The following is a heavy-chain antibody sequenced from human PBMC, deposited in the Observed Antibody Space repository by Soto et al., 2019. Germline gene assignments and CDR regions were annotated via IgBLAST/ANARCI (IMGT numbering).Heavy chain of an antibody. J-gene: IGHJ6*02. CDR3: ARDQLPAAKYYYYYYGMDV. V-gene: IGHV3-48*02. D-gene: IGHD2-2*01. Sequence: PGWSLRLSCAASGFTFSSYSMNWVRQAPGKGLEWVSYISSSSSTIYYADSVKGRFTISRDNAKNSLYLQMNSLRDEDTAVYYCARDQLPAAKYYYYYYGMDVWGQGTTVTVSS. CDR1: GFTFSSYS. CDR2: ISSSSSTI.